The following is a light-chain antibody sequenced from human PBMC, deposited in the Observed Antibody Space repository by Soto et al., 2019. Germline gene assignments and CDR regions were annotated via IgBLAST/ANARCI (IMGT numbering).Light chain of an antibody. CDR3: QSYDRSLSGSV. V-gene: IGLV1-40*01. CDR1: SSNIGAGYD. CDR2: GNS. J-gene: IGLJ3*02. Sequence: QSVLTQPPSVSGAPGQRVTISCTGNSSNIGAGYDVHWYQQLPGKAPKLLIFGNSHRPSGVPDRFFGSKSGTSASLAITGRQAEDEADYYCQSYDRSLSGSVFGGGTQLTVL.